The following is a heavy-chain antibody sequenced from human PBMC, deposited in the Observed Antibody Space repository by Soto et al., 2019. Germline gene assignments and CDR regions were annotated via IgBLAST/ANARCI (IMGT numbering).Heavy chain of an antibody. Sequence: SETLSLTCTVSGGSISSSSYYWGWIRQPPGKGLEWIGSIYYSGSTYYNPSLKSRVTISVDTSKNQFSLKLSSVTAADTAVYYCARLYDSSGYYYHHFDYWGQGTLVTVSS. V-gene: IGHV4-39*01. CDR1: GGSISSSSYY. D-gene: IGHD3-22*01. CDR2: IYYSGST. J-gene: IGHJ4*02. CDR3: ARLYDSSGYYYHHFDY.